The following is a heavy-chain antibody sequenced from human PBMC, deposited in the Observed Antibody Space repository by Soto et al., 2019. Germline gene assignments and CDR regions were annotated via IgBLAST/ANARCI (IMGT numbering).Heavy chain of an antibody. CDR3: ARGPVVVPDAMYYYYYMDV. CDR1: GYTFTGYY. V-gene: IGHV1-2*04. CDR2: INPNSGGT. Sequence: QVQLVQSGAEVKKPGASVKVSCKASGYTFTGYYMHWVRQAPGQGLEWMGWINPNSGGTNYAQKFQGWVTMTRDTSISTAYMELSRLRSDDTAVYYCARGPVVVPDAMYYYYYMDVWGKGTTVTVSS. J-gene: IGHJ6*03. D-gene: IGHD2-2*01.